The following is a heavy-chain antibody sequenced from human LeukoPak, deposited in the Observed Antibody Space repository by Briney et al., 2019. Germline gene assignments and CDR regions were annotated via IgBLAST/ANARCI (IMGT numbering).Heavy chain of an antibody. Sequence: PGGSLRLSCAASGFTVSSNYMSWVRQAPGKGLEWVSVIYSGGSTYYADSVKGRFTISRDNSKNTLYLQMNSLRAEDTAVYYCASTETFQGYYCDSSGYYRIGAFDIWGQGTMVTVSS. V-gene: IGHV3-66*02. CDR1: GFTVSSNY. J-gene: IGHJ3*02. D-gene: IGHD3-22*01. CDR2: IYSGGST. CDR3: ASTETFQGYYCDSSGYYRIGAFDI.